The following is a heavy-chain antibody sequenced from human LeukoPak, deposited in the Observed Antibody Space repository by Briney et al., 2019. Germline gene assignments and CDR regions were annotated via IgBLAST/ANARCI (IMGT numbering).Heavy chain of an antibody. Sequence: SETLSLTCTVSGGSISSGGYYRSWIRQHPGKGLEWIGYIYYSGSTYYNPSLKSRVTISVDTSKNQFSLKLSSVTAADTAVYYCARGRVDIVATIERDYFDYWGQGTLVTVSS. J-gene: IGHJ4*01. CDR2: IYYSGST. CDR1: GGSISSGGYY. V-gene: IGHV4-31*03. D-gene: IGHD5-12*01. CDR3: ARGRVDIVATIERDYFDY.